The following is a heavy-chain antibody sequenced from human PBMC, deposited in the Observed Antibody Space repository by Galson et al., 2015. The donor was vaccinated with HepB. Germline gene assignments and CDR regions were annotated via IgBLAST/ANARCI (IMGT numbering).Heavy chain of an antibody. V-gene: IGHV5-10-1*01. CDR1: GYSFTSYW. CDR2: IDPSDSYT. CDR3: ARHVDSSGWDNNWFDP. D-gene: IGHD6-19*01. Sequence: QSGAEVKKPGESLRISCEGSGYSFTSYWISWVRQMPGKGLEWMGRIDPSDSYTNYSPSFQGHVTISADKSISTAYLQWSSLKASDTAMYYCARHVDSSGWDNNWFDPRGQGTLVTVSS. J-gene: IGHJ5*02.